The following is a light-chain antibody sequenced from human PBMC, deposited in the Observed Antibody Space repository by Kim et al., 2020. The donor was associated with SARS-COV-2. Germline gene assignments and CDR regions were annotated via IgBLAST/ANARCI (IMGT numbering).Light chain of an antibody. Sequence: PGDAARIVCGGDNVEASSVHCYQQRPGLAPVLVVYFNDDRPSGIPYLFSGSNSGNTATLTFASAESGDEADYFCQVGAGSEVRPVFGGGTQLTFL. J-gene: IGLJ3*02. CDR1: NVEASS. V-gene: IGLV3-21*01. CDR3: QVGAGSEVRPV. CDR2: FND.